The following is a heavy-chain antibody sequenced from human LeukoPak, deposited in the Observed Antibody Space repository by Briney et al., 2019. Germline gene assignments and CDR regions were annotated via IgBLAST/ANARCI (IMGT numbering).Heavy chain of an antibody. CDR2: INHSGST. V-gene: IGHV4-34*01. D-gene: IGHD6-19*01. CDR3: ARDLGSGWFPRGIDY. CDR1: GGSFSGYY. J-gene: IGHJ4*02. Sequence: PSETLSLTCAVYGGSFSGYYWSWMRQPPGKGLEWSREINHSGSTNYNPSLKSRVTISVDTSKNQFFLKLSSVTAADTAVYYCARDLGSGWFPRGIDYWGQGTLVTVSS.